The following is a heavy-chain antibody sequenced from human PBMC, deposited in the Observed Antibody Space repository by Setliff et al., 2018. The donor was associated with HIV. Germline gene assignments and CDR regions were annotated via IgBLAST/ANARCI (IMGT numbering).Heavy chain of an antibody. CDR3: ARQPTDTSGYNNWFDS. V-gene: IGHV5-51*01. D-gene: IGHD3-3*01. J-gene: IGHJ5*01. CDR2: IYPGDSDT. Sequence: GESLKISCKDSGYKFTSYWVGWVRQVPGKGLEWMGIIYPGDSDTRYSPSFEGQVTMSADKSINTAYLQWNSLKASDTAMYYCARQPTDTSGYNNWFDSWGQGTLVTVSS. CDR1: GYKFTSYW.